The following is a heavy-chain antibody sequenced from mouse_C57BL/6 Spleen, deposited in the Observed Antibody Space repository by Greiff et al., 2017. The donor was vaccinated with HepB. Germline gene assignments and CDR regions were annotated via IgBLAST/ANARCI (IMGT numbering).Heavy chain of an antibody. J-gene: IGHJ2*01. CDR1: GYTFTDYY. Sequence: VQLQQSGPELVKPGASVKISCKASGYTFTDYYMNWVKQSHGKSLEWIGDINPNNGGTSYNQKFKGKATLTVDKSSSTAYMELRSLTSEDSAVYYCARSTHYYGSYYFDYWGQGTTLTVSS. D-gene: IGHD1-1*01. CDR2: INPNNGGT. CDR3: ARSTHYYGSYYFDY. V-gene: IGHV1-26*01.